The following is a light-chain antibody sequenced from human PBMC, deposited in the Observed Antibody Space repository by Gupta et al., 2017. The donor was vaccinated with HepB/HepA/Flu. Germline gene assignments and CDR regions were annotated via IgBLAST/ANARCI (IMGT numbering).Light chain of an antibody. V-gene: IGLV2-14*03. CDR3: SSYTTSTILV. J-gene: IGLJ2*01. Sequence: QSALTQPAPVSGSPGQSITISCTGTSSDIGAYNYVSWYQLHPGKAPKLMIYDVSDRPSGVSNRFSGSKSGNTASLTISGLQAEDEADYYCSSYTTSTILVFGGGTKLTVL. CDR1: SSDIGAYNY. CDR2: DVS.